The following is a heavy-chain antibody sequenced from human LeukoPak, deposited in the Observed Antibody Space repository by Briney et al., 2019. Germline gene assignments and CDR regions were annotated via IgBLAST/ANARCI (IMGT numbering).Heavy chain of an antibody. CDR3: ARLYDSSGYYYVSYYYYMDV. CDR2: INHSGST. J-gene: IGHJ6*03. Sequence: SETLSLTCTVSGDSVTRDDVHWSWIRQPPGKGLEWIGEINHSGSTNYNPSLKSRVTISVDTSKNQFSLKLSSVTAADTAVYYCARLYDSSGYYYVSYYYYMDVWGKGTTVTISS. V-gene: IGHV4-34*01. D-gene: IGHD3-22*01. CDR1: GDSVTRDDVH.